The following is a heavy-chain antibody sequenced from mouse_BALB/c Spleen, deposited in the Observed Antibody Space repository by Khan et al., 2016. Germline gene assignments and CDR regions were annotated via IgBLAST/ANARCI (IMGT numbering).Heavy chain of an antibody. CDR3: SSYSGKRAWFAY. J-gene: IGHJ3*01. CDR1: GYTFSRYW. D-gene: IGHD2-10*01. CDR2: ILPGNDNT. Sequence: QVQLQQSGAEVMKPGASVKLSCKATGYTFSRYWIEWIRQRPGRGLEWMGEILPGNDNTTHSANFKGKATFTADTSSNTACLHLNSLTSEDSAVYYCSSYSGKRAWFAYWGQGTLVTVSA. V-gene: IGHV1-9*01.